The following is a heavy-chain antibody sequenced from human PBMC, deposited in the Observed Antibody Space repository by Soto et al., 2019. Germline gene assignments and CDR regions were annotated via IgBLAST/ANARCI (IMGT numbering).Heavy chain of an antibody. D-gene: IGHD5-12*01. V-gene: IGHV1-69*13. J-gene: IGHJ4*02. Sequence: SVKVSCKASGGTFSSYAISWVRQAPGQGLEWMGGIIPIFGTANYAQKFQGRVTITADESTSTAYMGLSSLRSEDTAVYYCARGSEMATKNFDYWGQGTLVTVSS. CDR2: IIPIFGTA. CDR3: ARGSEMATKNFDY. CDR1: GGTFSSYA.